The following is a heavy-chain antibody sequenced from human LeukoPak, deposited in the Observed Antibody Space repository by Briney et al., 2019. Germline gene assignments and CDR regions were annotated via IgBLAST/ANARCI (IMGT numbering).Heavy chain of an antibody. D-gene: IGHD3-9*01. CDR3: ARGVLRYFDWLLGAAFDI. J-gene: IGHJ3*02. V-gene: IGHV1-2*02. Sequence: ASVKVSCKASGYTFTGYYMHWVRQAPGQGLEWMGWINPNSGGTNYAQKFQGRVTMTRDTSISTAYMELSRLRSDDTAVYYCARGVLRYFDWLLGAAFDIWGQGTMVTVSS. CDR2: INPNSGGT. CDR1: GYTFTGYY.